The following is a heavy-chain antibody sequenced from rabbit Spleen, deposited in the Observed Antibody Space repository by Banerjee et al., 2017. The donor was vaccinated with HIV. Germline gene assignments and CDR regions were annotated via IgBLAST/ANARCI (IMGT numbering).Heavy chain of an antibody. CDR3: ARESSSRLDYFKL. V-gene: IGHV1S45*01. J-gene: IGHJ4*01. D-gene: IGHD1-1*01. Sequence: QQQLVESGGGLVKPGASLTLTCKASGFDFSSDAMCWVRQAPGKGLEWIACIDAGSSGSTYYASWAKGRFTISKTSSTTVTLQMTSLTAADTATYFCARESSSRLDYFKLWGPGTLVTVS. CDR2: IDAGSSGST. CDR1: GFDFSSDA.